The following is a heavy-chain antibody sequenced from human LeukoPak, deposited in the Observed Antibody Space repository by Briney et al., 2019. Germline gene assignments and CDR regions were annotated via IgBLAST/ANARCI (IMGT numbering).Heavy chain of an antibody. CDR3: ARSGGYCSSTSCSWAYYYYMDV. CDR2: IYHSGST. Sequence: SETLSLTCAVSGGSISSSNWWSWVRQPPGKGLEWIGEIYHSGSTNYNPSLKSRVTISVDKSKNQFSLKLSSVTAADTAVYYCARSGGYCSSTSCSWAYYYYMDVWGKGTTVTVSS. J-gene: IGHJ6*03. CDR1: GGSISSSNW. D-gene: IGHD2-2*03. V-gene: IGHV4-4*02.